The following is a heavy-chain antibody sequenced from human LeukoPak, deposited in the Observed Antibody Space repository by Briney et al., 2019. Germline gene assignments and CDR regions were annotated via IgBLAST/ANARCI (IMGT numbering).Heavy chain of an antibody. V-gene: IGHV4-61*01. CDR3: ASLYYYDSSGYQYYFDY. D-gene: IGHD3-22*01. Sequence: SQTLSLTCTVSGGSISSGSYYWSWIRQPPGKGLEWIGYIYYSGSTYQNPSLKSRVTISVDTSKNQFSLKLSSVTAADTAVYYCASLYYYDSSGYQYYFDYWGQGTLVTVSS. CDR2: IYYSGST. CDR1: GGSISSGSYY. J-gene: IGHJ4*02.